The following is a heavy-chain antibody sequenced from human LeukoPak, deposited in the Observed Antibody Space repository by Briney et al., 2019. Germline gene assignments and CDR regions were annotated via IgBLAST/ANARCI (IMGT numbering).Heavy chain of an antibody. Sequence: SETLSLTCTVSGGSISSYYWSWIRQPPGKGLEWIGYIYYSGSTNYNPSLKSRVTISVDTSKNQFSLKLSSVTAADTAVYYCAREVTIFGVVISFDYWGQGTLVTVSS. V-gene: IGHV4-59*12. D-gene: IGHD3-3*01. CDR1: GGSISSYY. CDR3: AREVTIFGVVISFDY. CDR2: IYYSGST. J-gene: IGHJ4*02.